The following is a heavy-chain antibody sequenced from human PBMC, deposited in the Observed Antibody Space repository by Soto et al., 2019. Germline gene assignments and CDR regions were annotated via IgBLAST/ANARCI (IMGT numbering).Heavy chain of an antibody. CDR3: ANRYYYGSGRMYGMDV. D-gene: IGHD3-10*01. CDR2: INSDGSST. Sequence: PGGSLRLSCAASGFTFSSYWMHWVRQAPGKGLVWVSRINSDGSSTSYADSVKGRFTISRDNAKNTLYLQMNSLRAEDTAVYYCANRYYYGSGRMYGMDVWGQGTKVTVYS. J-gene: IGHJ6*02. V-gene: IGHV3-74*01. CDR1: GFTFSSYW.